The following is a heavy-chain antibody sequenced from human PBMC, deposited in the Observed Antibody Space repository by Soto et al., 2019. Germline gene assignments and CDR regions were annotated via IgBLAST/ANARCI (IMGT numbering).Heavy chain of an antibody. V-gene: IGHV3-30*03. J-gene: IGHJ4*02. CDR3: ARSSGGSSWYAPDY. CDR2: LANDGSDQ. CDR1: GFTFSGYG. Sequence: QVQLVESGGGVVQPGRSLRLSCAASGFTFSGYGMHWVRQAPGEGLQWVAVLANDGSDQYYADSLKGRFTISRDNSKNTLYLQMDSLSPEDTAVYYCARSSGGSSWYAPDYWGQGTLVTVSP. D-gene: IGHD6-13*01.